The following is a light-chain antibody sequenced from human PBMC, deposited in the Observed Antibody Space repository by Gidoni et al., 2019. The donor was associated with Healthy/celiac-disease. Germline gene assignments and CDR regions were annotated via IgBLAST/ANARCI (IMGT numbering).Light chain of an antibody. V-gene: IGLV1-40*01. Sequence: QSVLTQPPSVSGAPGQRVTISCTGSSSNIGAGYDVHWYQQLPGTAPNLLIYGTSNRPSGVPDRFSGSKSGTSASLAITGLQAEDEADYYCQSYDSSLSGSGVVFGGGTKLTV. CDR1: SSNIGAGYD. CDR2: GTS. J-gene: IGLJ2*01. CDR3: QSYDSSLSGSGVV.